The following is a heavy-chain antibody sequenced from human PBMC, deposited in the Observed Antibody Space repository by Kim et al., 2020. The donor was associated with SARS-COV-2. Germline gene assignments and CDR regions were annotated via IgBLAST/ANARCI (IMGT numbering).Heavy chain of an antibody. Sequence: SETLSLTCAVYGGSFSGYYWSWIRQPPGKGLEWIGEINHSGSTNYNPSLKSRVTISVDTSKNQFSLKLSSVTAADTAVYYCTLLTTVPRRDGMDVWGQGTTVTVSS. V-gene: IGHV4-34*01. CDR1: GGSFSGYY. CDR2: INHSGST. J-gene: IGHJ6*02. D-gene: IGHD4-17*01. CDR3: TLLTTVPRRDGMDV.